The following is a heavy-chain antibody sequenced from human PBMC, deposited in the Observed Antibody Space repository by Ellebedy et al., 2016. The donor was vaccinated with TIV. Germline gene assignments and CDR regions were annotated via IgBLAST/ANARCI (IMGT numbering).Heavy chain of an antibody. D-gene: IGHD4-17*01. V-gene: IGHV3-30*02. CDR1: GFTFSSYG. CDR3: AKRAQISSHGRDI. Sequence: PGGSLRLSCAASGFTFSSYGIHWVRRAPGKGLEGVAAIGYDGSKKSYADSVKGRITISRDNSKNTVDLQMNSLRAEDTAVYYCAKRAQISSHGRDIWGQGTMVTVSS. CDR2: IGYDGSKK. J-gene: IGHJ3*02.